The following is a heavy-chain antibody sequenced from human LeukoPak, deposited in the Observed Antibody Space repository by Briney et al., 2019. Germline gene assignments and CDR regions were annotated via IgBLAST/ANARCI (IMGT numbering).Heavy chain of an antibody. CDR3: SRSLDY. Sequence: GGSLRLSCAASGFPFSDYWMDWVRQAPGKGMEGVANINQDGSEQYYADSVKGRFTISRDNAKNSLYLQMNSLRAEDTAVYYCSRSLDYWGQGALVTVSS. CDR1: GFPFSDYW. CDR2: INQDGSEQ. J-gene: IGHJ4*02. V-gene: IGHV3-7*01.